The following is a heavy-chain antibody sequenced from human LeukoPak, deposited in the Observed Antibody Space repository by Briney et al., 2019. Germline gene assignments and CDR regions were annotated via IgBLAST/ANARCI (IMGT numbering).Heavy chain of an antibody. CDR3: ARSLPQGGRGPYLDN. Sequence: ASVKGSCEASGYTLTSYGMSWVRQAPGQGPEWMGWISAYNGITNYARNIPGRATRTTDTSTSTAYMEVRRRKSHDTALHSWARSLPQGGRGPYLDNWGQGTLVTESS. D-gene: IGHD2-15*01. CDR1: GYTLTSYG. V-gene: IGHV1-18*01. CDR2: ISAYNGIT. J-gene: IGHJ4*02.